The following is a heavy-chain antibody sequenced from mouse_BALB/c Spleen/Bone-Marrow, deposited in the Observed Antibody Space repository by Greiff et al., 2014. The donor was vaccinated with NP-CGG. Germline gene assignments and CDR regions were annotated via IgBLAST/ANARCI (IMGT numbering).Heavy chain of an antibody. CDR1: GYAFTNYL. CDR3: ARSIAYYYGMDY. Sequence: VQLQQSGAELVRPGTSVKVSCKASGYAFTNYLIEWVKQRPGQGLEWIGVINPGSGGTNYNEKFKGKATLTADKSSSTANMQLSSLTPDDSAVYFCARSIAYYYGMDYWGQGTSVTVSS. V-gene: IGHV1-54*03. D-gene: IGHD2-10*02. CDR2: INPGSGGT. J-gene: IGHJ4*01.